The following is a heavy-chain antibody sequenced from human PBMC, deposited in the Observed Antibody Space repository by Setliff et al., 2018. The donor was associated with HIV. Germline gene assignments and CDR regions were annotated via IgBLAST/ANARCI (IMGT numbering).Heavy chain of an antibody. CDR3: ARQDHSSVNSGSLYAFDV. Sequence: ASVKVSCKASGYTFTAYYIHWVRQAPGHGLQLMGRIVPSSGGTNYIQKFQGRVTITRDTSIYTVYMELTGLTSDDTAVYYCARQDHSSVNSGSLYAFDVWGQGTMVTVSS. CDR1: GYTFTAYY. V-gene: IGHV1-2*06. D-gene: IGHD3-22*01. CDR2: IVPSSGGT. J-gene: IGHJ3*01.